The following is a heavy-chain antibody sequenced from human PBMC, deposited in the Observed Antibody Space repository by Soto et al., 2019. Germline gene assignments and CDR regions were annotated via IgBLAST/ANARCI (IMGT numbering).Heavy chain of an antibody. D-gene: IGHD3-10*01. CDR1: GGSISSSNNY. J-gene: IGHJ5*02. V-gene: IGHV4-39*02. Sequence: AETLTLTCTVSGGSISSSNNYWGWLGQPPGNGLGWIASIYCSGGTSYNPYIRSRVTISVDTSKNHFSLKLTSVTAADTAVYYCASVLLWFGDPTQGWFDLWGQGTLVTVS. CDR2: IYCSGGT. CDR3: ASVLLWFGDPTQGWFDL.